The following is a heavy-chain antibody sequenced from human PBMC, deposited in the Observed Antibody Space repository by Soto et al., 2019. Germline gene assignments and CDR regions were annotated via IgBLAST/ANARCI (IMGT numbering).Heavy chain of an antibody. D-gene: IGHD2-15*01. CDR2: ISYDGSNK. Sequence: QVQLVESGGGVVQPGRSLRLSCAASGFTFSSYAMHWVRQAPGKGLEWVAVISYDGSNKYYADSVKGRFTISRDNSKNTLYLRMNSLRAEDTAVYYCARVPSSSGRAPFDSWGQGTLVTVSS. V-gene: IGHV3-30-3*01. CDR3: ARVPSSSGRAPFDS. CDR1: GFTFSSYA. J-gene: IGHJ4*02.